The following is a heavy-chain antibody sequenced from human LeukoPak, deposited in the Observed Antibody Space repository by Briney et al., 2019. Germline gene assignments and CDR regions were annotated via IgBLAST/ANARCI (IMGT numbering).Heavy chain of an antibody. D-gene: IGHD6-19*01. J-gene: IGHJ4*02. CDR2: ISGSGGST. Sequence: QAGGSPRLSCAASGFTFSSYAMSWVRQAPGKGLEWVSAISGSGGSTYYADSVKGRFTISRDNSKNTLYLQMNSLRAEDTAVYYCAKDRHSSGWYGSGGYWGQGTLVTVST. CDR1: GFTFSSYA. CDR3: AKDRHSSGWYGSGGY. V-gene: IGHV3-23*01.